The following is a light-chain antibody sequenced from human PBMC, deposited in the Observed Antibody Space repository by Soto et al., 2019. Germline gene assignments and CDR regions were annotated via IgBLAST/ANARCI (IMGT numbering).Light chain of an antibody. Sequence: EIVLTQSPATLSLSPGEGATLSCRASQSVRSSLAWYQQKPGQAPRLLIYDASNRATGIPARFSGSGSGTDFTLTISSLQSEDFGFYYCQQYNEWPRTFGQGTKVEI. V-gene: IGKV3-11*01. CDR3: QQYNEWPRT. CDR2: DAS. CDR1: QSVRSS. J-gene: IGKJ2*01.